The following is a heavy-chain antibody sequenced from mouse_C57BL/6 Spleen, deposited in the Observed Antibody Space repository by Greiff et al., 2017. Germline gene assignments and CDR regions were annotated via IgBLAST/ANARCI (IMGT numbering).Heavy chain of an antibody. CDR2: IYPGDGDT. V-gene: IGHV1-80*01. D-gene: IGHD1-1*01. CDR3: ARGRYYGSSYEGWFAY. CDR1: GYAFSSYW. J-gene: IGHJ3*01. Sequence: QVQLKQSGAELVKPGASVKISCKASGYAFSSYWMNWVKQRPGKGLEWIGQIYPGDGDTNYNGKFKGKATLTADKSSSTAYMQLSSLTSEDSAVYFCARGRYYGSSYEGWFAYWGQGTLVTVSA.